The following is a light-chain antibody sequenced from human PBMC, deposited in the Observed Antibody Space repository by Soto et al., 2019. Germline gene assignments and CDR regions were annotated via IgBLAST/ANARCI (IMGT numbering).Light chain of an antibody. V-gene: IGLV2-14*01. CDR3: SSYTSSSTLYV. CDR2: DVS. CDR1: SSDVGGYNC. Sequence: QCVLTQPASVSGSPGQSITISCTGTSSDVGGYNCVSWYQQHPGKAPKLMIYDVSNRPSGVSNRFSGSKSGNTASLTISGLQAEDEADYYCSSYTSSSTLYVFGTGTKVTVL. J-gene: IGLJ1*01.